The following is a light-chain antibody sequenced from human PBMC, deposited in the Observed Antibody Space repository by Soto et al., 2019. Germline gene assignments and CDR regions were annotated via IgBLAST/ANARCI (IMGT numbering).Light chain of an antibody. V-gene: IGLV2-14*01. J-gene: IGLJ1*01. CDR3: SSYTSSSTYV. CDR1: SSDIGDNNY. Sequence: QSALTQPASVSGSPGQSITISCTGTSSDIGDNNYVSWYQQHPGKAPKLMIYDVSNRPSGVSNRFSGSKSGNTASLTISGLQAEDEADYYCSSYTSSSTYVFGSGTKLTVL. CDR2: DVS.